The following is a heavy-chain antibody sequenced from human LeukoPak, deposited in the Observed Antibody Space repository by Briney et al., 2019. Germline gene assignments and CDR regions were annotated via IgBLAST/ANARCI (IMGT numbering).Heavy chain of an antibody. CDR1: GYTFTGYY. Sequence: ASVNVSCKASGYTFTGYYLHWVRQAPGQGLEWMGWINPNSGGTNYAQKFQGRVTMTSDTSISTAYMELSRLRSDDTAIYYCARVGIEGQHAFDIWGQGTMVTVS. CDR3: ARVGIEGQHAFDI. D-gene: IGHD5-12*01. CDR2: INPNSGGT. J-gene: IGHJ3*02. V-gene: IGHV1-2*02.